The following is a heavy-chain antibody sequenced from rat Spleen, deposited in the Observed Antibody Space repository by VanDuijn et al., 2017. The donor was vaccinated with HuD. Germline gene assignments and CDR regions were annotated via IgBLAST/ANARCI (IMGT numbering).Heavy chain of an antibody. CDR1: GFSFSDYN. CDR2: ISNDDSNT. V-gene: IGHV5-7*01. Sequence: EVQLVESGGGLVQPGGSIRLSCAASGFSFSDYNMAWVRQAPKKGLEWVATISNDDSNTYYRDSVKGRFTISRDNAKITLYLQMDSLRSEDTATYYCTTDNSYYFDYWGQGVMVTVSS. D-gene: IGHD1-5*01. CDR3: TTDNSYYFDY. J-gene: IGHJ2*01.